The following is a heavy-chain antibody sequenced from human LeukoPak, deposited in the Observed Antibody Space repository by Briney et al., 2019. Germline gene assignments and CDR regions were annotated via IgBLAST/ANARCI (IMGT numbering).Heavy chain of an antibody. CDR1: GGSISSYY. J-gene: IGHJ4*02. CDR3: ARDGVYGDYYGY. CDR2: IYYSGST. D-gene: IGHD4-17*01. Sequence: SETLSLTCTVSGGSISSYYWRWIRQPPGKGLEWIGYIYYSGSTNYNPSLKSRVTISVDTSKNQFSLKLSSVTAADTAVYYCARDGVYGDYYGYWGQGTLVTVSS. V-gene: IGHV4-59*01.